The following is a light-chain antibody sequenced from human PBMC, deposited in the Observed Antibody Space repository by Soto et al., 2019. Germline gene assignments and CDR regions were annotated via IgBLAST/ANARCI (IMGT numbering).Light chain of an antibody. Sequence: QSALTQPASVSGSPGQSITISCTGTSXDVGGYNYVSWYQQHPGKAPKLMIYEVSNRPSGVSNRFSGSKSGNTASLTISGLQAEDEADYYCSSYTSSSTLGFGTGTKLTVL. CDR1: SXDVGGYNY. CDR3: SSYTSSSTLG. CDR2: EVS. V-gene: IGLV2-14*01. J-gene: IGLJ1*01.